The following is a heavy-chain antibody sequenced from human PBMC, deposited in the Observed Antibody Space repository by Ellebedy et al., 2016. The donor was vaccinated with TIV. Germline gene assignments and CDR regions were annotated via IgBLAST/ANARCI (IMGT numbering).Heavy chain of an antibody. CDR2: ISWNSGSI. V-gene: IGHV3-9*01. Sequence: SLKISXAASGFTFDDYAMHWVRQAPGKGLEWVSGISWNSGSIGYADSVKGRFTISRDNAKNSLYLQMNSLRAEDTALYYCAKGLRITMIVVARDAFDIWGQGTMVTVSS. CDR1: GFTFDDYA. CDR3: AKGLRITMIVVARDAFDI. J-gene: IGHJ3*02. D-gene: IGHD3-22*01.